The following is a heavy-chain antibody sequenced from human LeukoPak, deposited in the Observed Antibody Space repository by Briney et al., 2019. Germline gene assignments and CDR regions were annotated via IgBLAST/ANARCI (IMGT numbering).Heavy chain of an antibody. Sequence: ASVKVSCKASGYTFTGYYMHWVRQAPGQGLEWMGWINPNSGGTNYAQKFQGRVTMTRDTSTSTAYMELSRLRSDDTAVYYCARGIAAAGTFGFDDYWGQGTLVTVSS. CDR1: GYTFTGYY. CDR3: ARGIAAAGTFGFDDY. D-gene: IGHD6-13*01. CDR2: INPNSGGT. V-gene: IGHV1-2*02. J-gene: IGHJ4*02.